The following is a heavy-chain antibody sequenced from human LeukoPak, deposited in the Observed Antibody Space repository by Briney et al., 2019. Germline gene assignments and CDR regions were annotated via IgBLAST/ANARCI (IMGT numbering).Heavy chain of an antibody. V-gene: IGHV3-23*01. CDR1: GFPFSHFA. CDR3: AKGVRSYESGDYGDS. D-gene: IGHD3-22*01. J-gene: IGHJ4*02. Sequence: GGSLRLSCAASGFPFSHFAMCWVRQAPGKGLDWVSDISGTGDTTYYADSVKGRFTISRDNSKNTLFLQMNSLSVEDTAVYYCAKGVRSYESGDYGDSWGKGILVTVSS. CDR2: ISGTGDTT.